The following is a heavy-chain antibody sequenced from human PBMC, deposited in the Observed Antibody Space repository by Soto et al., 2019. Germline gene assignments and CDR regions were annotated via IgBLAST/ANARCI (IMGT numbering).Heavy chain of an antibody. Sequence: GGSLRLSCAASGFAFSTFAMTWVRQAPGKGLEWVAAISVSGNNAYYADSVKGRFTISRDNSQNSVFLQMSSLRADDTAVYYCARDQLRPGILYSLGVLLPEYGLWGQGTLVTVSS. V-gene: IGHV3-23*01. D-gene: IGHD3-22*01. CDR1: GFAFSTFA. CDR3: ARDQLRPGILYSLGVLLPEYGL. J-gene: IGHJ4*02. CDR2: ISVSGNNA.